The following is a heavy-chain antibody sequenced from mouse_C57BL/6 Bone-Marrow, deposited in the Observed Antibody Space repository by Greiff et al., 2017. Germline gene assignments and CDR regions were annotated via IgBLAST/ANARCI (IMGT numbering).Heavy chain of an antibody. CDR1: GYSITSGYY. CDR3: ARGWLPSFAY. CDR2: ISYDGSN. J-gene: IGHJ3*01. D-gene: IGHD2-3*01. V-gene: IGHV3-6*01. Sequence: EVKVEESGPGLVKPSQSLSLTCSVTGYSITSGYYWNWIRQFPGNKLEWMGYISYDGSNNYNPSLKNRISITRDTSKNQFFLKLNSVTTEDTATYYCARGWLPSFAYWGQGTLVTVSA.